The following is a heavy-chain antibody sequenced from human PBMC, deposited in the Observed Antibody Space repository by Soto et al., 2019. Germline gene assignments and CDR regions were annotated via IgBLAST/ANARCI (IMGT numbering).Heavy chain of an antibody. CDR2: IIPIFGTA. CDR3: ARDCSGGSCYSDYYYGMDV. CDR1: GGTFSSYA. J-gene: IGHJ6*02. Sequence: QVQLVQSGAEVKKPGSSVKVSCKASGGTFSSYAISWVRQAPGQGLEWMGGIIPIFGTANYAQKFQGRVTITADKSTSRAYMELSSLRSDDTAVYYCARDCSGGSCYSDYYYGMDVWGQGTTVTVSS. V-gene: IGHV1-69*06. D-gene: IGHD2-15*01.